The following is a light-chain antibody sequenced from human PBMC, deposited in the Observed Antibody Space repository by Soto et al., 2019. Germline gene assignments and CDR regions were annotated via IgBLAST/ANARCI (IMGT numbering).Light chain of an antibody. Sequence: DIQMTQDTSTPAGCVGERVTITCRASQTISSWLSWYQQKPGKAPKLLIFDASTLESGVPSRFNGSRSETEFTLTIRNLQPDDFATYYCQQYNSFPWTFGLGTKVDIK. V-gene: IGKV1-5*01. CDR3: QQYNSFPWT. CDR1: QTISSW. J-gene: IGKJ1*01. CDR2: DAS.